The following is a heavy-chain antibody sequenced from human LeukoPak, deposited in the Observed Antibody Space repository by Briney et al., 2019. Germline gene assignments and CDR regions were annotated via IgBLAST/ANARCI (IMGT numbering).Heavy chain of an antibody. CDR2: IYYSGST. Sequence: SETLSLTCTVSGGSVSSGSYYWGWIRQPPGKGLEWIGYIYYSGSTNYNPSLKSRVTISVDTSKNQFSLKLSSVTAADTAVYYCARAMYSSSLIFDYWGQGTLVTVSS. CDR3: ARAMYSSSLIFDY. J-gene: IGHJ4*02. CDR1: GGSVSSGSYY. D-gene: IGHD6-6*01. V-gene: IGHV4-61*01.